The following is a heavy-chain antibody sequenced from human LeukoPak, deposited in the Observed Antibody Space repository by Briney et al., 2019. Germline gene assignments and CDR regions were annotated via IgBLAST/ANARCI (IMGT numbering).Heavy chain of an antibody. CDR3: SIGYSYGAWDYYYGMDV. J-gene: IGHJ6*02. D-gene: IGHD5-18*01. Sequence: QPGGSLKLSCAASGFTFSGSAMHWVRQASGKGLEWVGRIRSKANSYATAYAASVKGRFTISRDDSKNTAYLQMNSLKTEDTAVYYCSIGYSYGAWDYYYGMDVWGQGTTVTISS. V-gene: IGHV3-73*01. CDR2: IRSKANSYAT. CDR1: GFTFSGSA.